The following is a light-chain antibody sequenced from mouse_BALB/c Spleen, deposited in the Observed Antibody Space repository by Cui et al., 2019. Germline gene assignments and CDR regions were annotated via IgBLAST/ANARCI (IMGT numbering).Light chain of an antibody. CDR3: QQWSSNPPMLT. J-gene: IGKJ5*01. CDR2: DTS. V-gene: IGKV4-59*01. Sequence: QIVLTQSPAIMSASPGEKVTMTCSASSSVSYMHWYQQKSGTSPKRWIYDTSNLASGVPARFSGSGSGTSYSLTISSMEAEDAATYYCQQWSSNPPMLTFGAGTKLELK. CDR1: SSVSY.